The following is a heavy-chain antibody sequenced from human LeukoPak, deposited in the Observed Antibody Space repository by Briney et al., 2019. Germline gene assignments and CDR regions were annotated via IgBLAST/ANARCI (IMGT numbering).Heavy chain of an antibody. V-gene: IGHV4-59*08. D-gene: IGHD3-10*01. CDR2: IYYSGST. CDR1: GGSISSYY. CDR3: ARRGGYGSGSYFSYYFDY. J-gene: IGHJ4*02. Sequence: PSETLSLTCTVSGGSISSYYWSWLRQPPGKGLEWIGYIYYSGSTNYNPSLKSRVTISVDTSKNQFSLKLSSVTAADTAVYYCARRGGYGSGSYFSYYFDYWGQGTLVTVSS.